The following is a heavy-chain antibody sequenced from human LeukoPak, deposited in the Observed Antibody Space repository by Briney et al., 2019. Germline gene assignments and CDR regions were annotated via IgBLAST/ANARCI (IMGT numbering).Heavy chain of an antibody. CDR3: ARGLRQQPGSRFDP. D-gene: IGHD6-13*01. Sequence: SETLSLTCTVSGGSISSYYWSWIRQPAGKGLEWIGRIYTSGSTNYNPSLKSRVTMSVDTSKNQFSLKLSSVTAADTAVYYCARGLRQQPGSRFDPWGQGTLVTVSS. J-gene: IGHJ5*02. V-gene: IGHV4-4*07. CDR1: GGSISSYY. CDR2: IYTSGST.